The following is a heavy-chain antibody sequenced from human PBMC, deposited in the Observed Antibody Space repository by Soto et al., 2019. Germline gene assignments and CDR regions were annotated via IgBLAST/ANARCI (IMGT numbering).Heavy chain of an antibody. CDR2: ISSSSSYI. J-gene: IGHJ5*02. Sequence: EVQLVESGGGLVKPGGSLRLSCAASGFTSSSYSMNWVRQAPGKGLEWVSSISSSSSYIYYADSVKGRFTISRDNAKNSLYLQMNSLRAEDTAVYYCARDPVVAATPAPVNWFDPWGQGTLVTVSS. CDR3: ARDPVVAATPAPVNWFDP. CDR1: GFTSSSYS. V-gene: IGHV3-21*01. D-gene: IGHD2-15*01.